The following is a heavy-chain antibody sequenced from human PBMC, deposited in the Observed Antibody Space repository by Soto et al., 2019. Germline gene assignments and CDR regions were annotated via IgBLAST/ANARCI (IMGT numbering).Heavy chain of an antibody. D-gene: IGHD3-16*01. CDR1: GGSIISSSYY. CDR2: IYYSGST. CDR3: ARRGSYYGMDV. J-gene: IGHJ6*02. V-gene: IGHV4-39*01. Sequence: SETLSLTCTVSGGSIISSSYYWVWIRQPPGKGLEWIGSIYYSGSTYYNPSLKSRVTISVDTSKNQFSLKLSSVTAADTAVYYCARRGSYYGMDVWGQGTTVTVSS.